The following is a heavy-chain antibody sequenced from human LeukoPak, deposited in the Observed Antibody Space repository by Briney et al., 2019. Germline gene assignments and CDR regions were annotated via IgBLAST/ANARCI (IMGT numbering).Heavy chain of an antibody. Sequence: PSETLSLTCTVSGGSISSYYWSWIRQPPGKGLEWIGYIYYSGSTNYNPPLKSRVTISVDTSKNQFSLKLSSVTAADTAVYYCARGSYGSGSYLSWGQGTLVTVSS. J-gene: IGHJ5*02. V-gene: IGHV4-59*01. CDR1: GGSISSYY. D-gene: IGHD3-10*01. CDR3: ARGSYGSGSYLS. CDR2: IYYSGST.